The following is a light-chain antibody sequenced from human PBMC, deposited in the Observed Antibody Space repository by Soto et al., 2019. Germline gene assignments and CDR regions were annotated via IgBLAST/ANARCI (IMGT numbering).Light chain of an antibody. CDR1: RSLLHGSNNEHF. Sequence: DIVMTQSPDSLAVSLGERATNNCKSSRSLLHGSNNEHFLAWYQQRPGQPPKLLFYWASTRQSGVPERFSGSGSVTDFTLTISSLRAEDVAVYYCQQYFGIPLTFGGGTKVEIK. J-gene: IGKJ4*01. CDR3: QQYFGIPLT. V-gene: IGKV4-1*01. CDR2: WAS.